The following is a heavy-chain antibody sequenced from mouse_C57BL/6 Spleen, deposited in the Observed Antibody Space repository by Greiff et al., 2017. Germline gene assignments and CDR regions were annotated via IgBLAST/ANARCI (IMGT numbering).Heavy chain of an antibody. CDR2: IYPGSGST. CDR1: GYTFTSYW. J-gene: IGHJ2*01. CDR3: ARGKIHGREALYFDY. D-gene: IGHD1-1*01. Sequence: QVQLQQPGAELVKPGASVKMSCKASGYTFTSYWITWVKQRPGQGLEWIGDIYPGSGSTNYNEKFKSKATLTVDTSSSTAYMQRSSLTSEDSAVYYCARGKIHGREALYFDYWGQGTTLTVSS. V-gene: IGHV1-55*01.